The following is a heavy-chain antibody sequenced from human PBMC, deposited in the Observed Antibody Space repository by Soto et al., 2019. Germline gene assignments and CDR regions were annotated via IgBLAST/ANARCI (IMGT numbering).Heavy chain of an antibody. D-gene: IGHD6-19*01. V-gene: IGHV1-69*08. Sequence: QVQLVQSGAEVKKPGSSVKVSCKASGGTFSSYTISWVRQAPGQGLEWMGRIIPILGIAIYAQKFQGRVTITADKSTSTAYMELSSLRSEDTAVYYCAREGSSGWFSQPDYWGQGTLVTVSS. CDR1: GGTFSSYT. CDR2: IIPILGIA. CDR3: AREGSSGWFSQPDY. J-gene: IGHJ4*02.